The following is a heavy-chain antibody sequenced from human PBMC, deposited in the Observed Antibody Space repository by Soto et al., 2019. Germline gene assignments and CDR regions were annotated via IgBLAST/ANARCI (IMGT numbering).Heavy chain of an antibody. Sequence: GGSLRLSCAASGFTFSSYGMHWVRQAPGKGLEWVAVIWYDGSNKYYADSVKGRFTNSRDNSKNTLYLQMNSLRAEDTAVYYCARGQVQGKQPYDSLGMDVWGQGTTVTVSS. J-gene: IGHJ6*02. D-gene: IGHD5-12*01. CDR2: IWYDGSNK. CDR3: ARGQVQGKQPYDSLGMDV. V-gene: IGHV3-33*01. CDR1: GFTFSSYG.